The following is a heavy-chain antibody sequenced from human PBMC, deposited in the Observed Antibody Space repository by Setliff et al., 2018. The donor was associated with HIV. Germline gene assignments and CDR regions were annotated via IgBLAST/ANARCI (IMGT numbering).Heavy chain of an antibody. CDR3: ARDLRSSHGSPNYFDY. CDR1: GFTFSDYY. Sequence: GGSLRLSCTASGFTFSDYYMSWTRQSPGKGLEWISYISSSGTTIYCADSVKGRFTISRDNAKNSLYLEMNSLRAEETAVYYCARDLRSSHGSPNYFDYWGRGALVTVSS. CDR2: ISSSGTTI. J-gene: IGHJ4*02. V-gene: IGHV3-11*04. D-gene: IGHD2-15*01.